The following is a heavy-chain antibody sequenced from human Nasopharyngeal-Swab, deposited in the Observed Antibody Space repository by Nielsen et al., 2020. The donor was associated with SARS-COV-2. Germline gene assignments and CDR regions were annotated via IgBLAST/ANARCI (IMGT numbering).Heavy chain of an antibody. J-gene: IGHJ6*02. CDR2: ISSSSSYT. V-gene: IGHV3-11*05. Sequence: RQAPGKGLEWVSYISSSSSYTNYADSAKGRFTISRDNAKNTLYLQMNSLRAEDTAVYYCARGGVGYGDWNVWGQGTTVTVSS. D-gene: IGHD4-17*01. CDR3: ARGGVGYGDWNV.